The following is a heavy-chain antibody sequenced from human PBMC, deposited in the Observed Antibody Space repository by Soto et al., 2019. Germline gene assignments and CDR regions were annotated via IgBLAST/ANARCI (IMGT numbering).Heavy chain of an antibody. D-gene: IGHD1-1*01. Sequence: EVQLVESGGGLIQPGGSLRLSCAASGFTVSSNYMSWVRQAPGKGLEWVSVIYSGGSTYYADSVKGRFTISRDNSKNTLYLQMNSLRAEDTAVYCCARVGTSYRVGLYGMDVWGQGTTVTVSS. J-gene: IGHJ6*02. CDR1: GFTVSSNY. CDR3: ARVGTSYRVGLYGMDV. CDR2: IYSGGST. V-gene: IGHV3-53*01.